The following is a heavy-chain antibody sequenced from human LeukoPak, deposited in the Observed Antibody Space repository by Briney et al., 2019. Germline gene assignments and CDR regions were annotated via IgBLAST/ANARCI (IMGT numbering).Heavy chain of an antibody. CDR3: ARTATISENWFDP. D-gene: IGHD5-12*01. Sequence: SVKVSCKASGGTFSSYTISWVRQAPGQGLEWMGRIIPILGIANYAQKFQGRVTITADKSTSTAYMELSSLRSDDTAVYYCARTATISENWFDPWGQGTLVTVSS. J-gene: IGHJ5*02. V-gene: IGHV1-69*02. CDR2: IIPILGIA. CDR1: GGTFSSYT.